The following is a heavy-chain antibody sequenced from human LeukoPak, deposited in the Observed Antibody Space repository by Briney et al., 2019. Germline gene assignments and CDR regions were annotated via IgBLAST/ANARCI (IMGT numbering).Heavy chain of an antibody. Sequence: GGSLRLSCAASGFTFSSYEMNWVRQAPGKGLEWVSYISSSGSTIYYADSVKGRFTISRDNAKNSLYLQMNSLRAEDTAVYYCARAGLDIVATRIANAFDIWGQGTMVTVSS. J-gene: IGHJ3*02. CDR2: ISSSGSTI. CDR3: ARAGLDIVATRIANAFDI. V-gene: IGHV3-48*03. CDR1: GFTFSSYE. D-gene: IGHD5-12*01.